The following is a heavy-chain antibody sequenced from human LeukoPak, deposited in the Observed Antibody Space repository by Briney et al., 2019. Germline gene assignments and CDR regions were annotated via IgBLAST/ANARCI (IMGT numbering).Heavy chain of an antibody. V-gene: IGHV3-7*04. CDR1: GFPFSSYW. CDR3: TRVGYIDEGIDY. J-gene: IGHJ4*02. D-gene: IGHD5-24*01. Sequence: GGSLRLSCVASGFPFSSYWMTWVRQAPGKGLEWVANIKQDGSKKSYVDSVKGRFTISGDNAKNSLYLQMNSLRAEDTAIYYCTRVGYIDEGIDYWGQGTLVTVSS. CDR2: IKQDGSKK.